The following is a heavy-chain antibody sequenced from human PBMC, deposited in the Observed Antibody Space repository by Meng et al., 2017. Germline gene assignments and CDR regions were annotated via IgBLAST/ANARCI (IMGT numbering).Heavy chain of an antibody. J-gene: IGHJ5*02. CDR3: ARARSQFSLDP. CDR1: GYSISSGCY. CDR2: IYHSGST. V-gene: IGHV4-38-2*01. Sequence: SETLSLTCAVSGYSISSGCYWAWIRQPPGKGLEWIVSIYHSGSTYYNPSLKSRVTISVDTSKNQFSLQLSSVTAADTAVYYCARARSQFSLDPWGQGTLVTVSS.